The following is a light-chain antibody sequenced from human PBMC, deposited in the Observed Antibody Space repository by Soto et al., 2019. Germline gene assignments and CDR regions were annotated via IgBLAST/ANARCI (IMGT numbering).Light chain of an antibody. Sequence: QSALTQPASVSGSPGQSITISCTGPSSDVGSYNLVSWYQQYPGKAPKLIIFEVFKRPSGVSHRFSGSKSGNTAPLTISGLQAEDEANYYCCSYAGRATYVFGGGTKVTVL. CDR3: CSYAGRATYV. J-gene: IGLJ1*01. V-gene: IGLV2-23*02. CDR1: SSDVGSYNL. CDR2: EVF.